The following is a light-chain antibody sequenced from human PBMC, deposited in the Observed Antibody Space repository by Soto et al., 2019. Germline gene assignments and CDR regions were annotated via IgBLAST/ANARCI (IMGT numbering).Light chain of an antibody. Sequence: IVLTQSPGPLSLSPGERATVSCRASQSINNIYFAWYQQKPGQAPRLLIYGAFTRATGIPDRFSGSGSGTDFTLTISRLEPEDFAVYYCQQYGSSGTFGQGTKVDIK. CDR2: GAF. CDR1: QSINNIY. V-gene: IGKV3-20*01. J-gene: IGKJ1*01. CDR3: QQYGSSGT.